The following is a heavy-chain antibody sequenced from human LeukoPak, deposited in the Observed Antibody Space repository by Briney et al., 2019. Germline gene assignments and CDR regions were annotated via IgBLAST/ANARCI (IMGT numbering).Heavy chain of an antibody. CDR2: ISGSGGST. Sequence: PGRSLRLSCAASGFTFSSYAMSWVRQAPGKGLEWVSAISGSGGSTYYADSVKGRFTISRDNSKNTLYLQMNSLRAEDTAVYYCAKGDMSMTTVVNGNFDYWGQGTLVTVSS. CDR3: AKGDMSMTTVVNGNFDY. CDR1: GFTFSSYA. J-gene: IGHJ4*02. V-gene: IGHV3-23*01. D-gene: IGHD4-23*01.